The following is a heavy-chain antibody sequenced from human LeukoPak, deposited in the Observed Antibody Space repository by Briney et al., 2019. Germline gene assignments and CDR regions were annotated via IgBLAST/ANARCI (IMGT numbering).Heavy chain of an antibody. CDR3: ARGLHYYDSSGYNWFDP. CDR1: GFTFSSYG. Sequence: GGSLRLSCAASGFTFSSYGMHWVRQAPGKGLEWVAVIWYDGSNKYYADSVKGRFTISRDNSKNTLYLQMNSLRAEDTAVYYCARGLHYYDSSGYNWFDPWGRGTLVTVSS. CDR2: IWYDGSNK. J-gene: IGHJ5*02. D-gene: IGHD3-22*01. V-gene: IGHV3-33*01.